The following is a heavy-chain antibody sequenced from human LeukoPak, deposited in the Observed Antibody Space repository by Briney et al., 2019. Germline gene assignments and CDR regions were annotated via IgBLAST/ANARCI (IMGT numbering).Heavy chain of an antibody. CDR3: ARHLHD. CDR1: GFTFSSYW. J-gene: IGHJ4*02. D-gene: IGHD3-16*01. V-gene: IGHV3-74*01. Sequence: PGGSLRLSCAASGFTFSSYWMHWVRQAPGKGLVWVSRISEDGSSANCADSVKGRFTISRDNAKNTLYLQMNSLRAEDTAVYYCARHLHDWGQGTLVTVSS. CDR2: ISEDGSSA.